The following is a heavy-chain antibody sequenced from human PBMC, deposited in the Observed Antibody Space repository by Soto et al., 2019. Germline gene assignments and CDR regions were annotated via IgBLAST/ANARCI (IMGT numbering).Heavy chain of an antibody. CDR1: GGTFSSYA. D-gene: IGHD3-3*01. CDR3: AREGNYDFWSGYSRRRGSSYYYYGMDV. V-gene: IGHV1-69*13. Sequence: SVKVSFKASGGTFSSYAISWVRQAPGQGLEWMGGIIPIFGTANYAQKFQGRVTITADESTSTAYMELSSPRSEDTAVYYCAREGNYDFWSGYSRRRGSSYYYYGMDVWGQGTTVTVSS. CDR2: IIPIFGTA. J-gene: IGHJ6*02.